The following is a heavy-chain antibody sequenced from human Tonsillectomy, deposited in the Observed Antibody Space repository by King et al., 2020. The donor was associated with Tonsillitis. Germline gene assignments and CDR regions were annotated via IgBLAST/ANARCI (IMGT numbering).Heavy chain of an antibody. Sequence: QLQESGPGLVKPSQTLSLTCTVSGGSISSGAYYWSWIRQHPGKGLEYIGYIYYSGSTYYNPSLRSRVTMSVDTSKNHFSLKLNSVTAADTALYYCARQEYSSSSFDCWGQGTLVTVSS. CDR1: GGSISSGAYY. J-gene: IGHJ4*02. CDR2: IYYSGST. CDR3: ARQEYSSSSFDC. D-gene: IGHD6-6*01. V-gene: IGHV4-31*03.